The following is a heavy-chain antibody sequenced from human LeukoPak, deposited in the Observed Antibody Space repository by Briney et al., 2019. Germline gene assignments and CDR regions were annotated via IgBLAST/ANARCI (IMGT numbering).Heavy chain of an antibody. CDR3: ATDLSGNVPIRAFDI. CDR1: GYTLTELS. CDR2: FDPEDGET. V-gene: IGHV1-24*01. Sequence: ASVKVSCKASGYTLTELSMHWVRQAPGKGLEWMGGFDPEDGETIYAQKFQDRVTMTEDTSTDTAYMELSSLRSEDTAVYYCATDLSGNVPIRAFDIWGQGTMVTVSS. D-gene: IGHD1-26*01. J-gene: IGHJ3*02.